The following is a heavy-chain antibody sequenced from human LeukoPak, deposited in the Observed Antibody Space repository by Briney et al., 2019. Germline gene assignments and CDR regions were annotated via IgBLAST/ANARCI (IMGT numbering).Heavy chain of an antibody. Sequence: PSETLSLTYAVYGGSFSGYYWSWIRQPPGKGLEWIGEINHSGSTNYNPSLKSRVTISVDTSKNQFSLKLSSVTAADTAVYYCARSTTIVVVNWFDPWGQGTLVTVSS. J-gene: IGHJ5*02. CDR2: INHSGST. CDR3: ARSTTIVVVNWFDP. CDR1: GGSFSGYY. D-gene: IGHD3-22*01. V-gene: IGHV4-34*01.